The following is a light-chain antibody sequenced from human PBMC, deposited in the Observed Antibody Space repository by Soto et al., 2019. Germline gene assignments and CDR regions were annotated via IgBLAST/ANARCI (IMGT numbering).Light chain of an antibody. J-gene: IGKJ4*01. CDR2: DTS. CDR3: QPHYSRPLT. V-gene: IGKV3-15*01. Sequence: EVVMTQSPATLSVSPREGVTLSCRASQGIGDTLSWYQHKPGHTPRLLIYDTSTRATGVPARFSGSRSGPEFTLTINSRQSEDFAIYYCQPHYSRPLTFGGGTKLESK. CDR1: QGIGDT.